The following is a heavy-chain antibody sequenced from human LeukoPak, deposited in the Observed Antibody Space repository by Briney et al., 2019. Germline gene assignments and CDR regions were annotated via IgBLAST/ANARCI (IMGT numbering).Heavy chain of an antibody. D-gene: IGHD6-19*01. V-gene: IGHV3-74*01. CDR1: GFTLSSYW. Sequence: GGSLRLSCAASGFTLSSYWMHWVRQAPGKGLVWVSRINGDGSITTYADSVKGRFTISRDNAKNTLYLQMNSPRVEDTAVYYCARDAYSSGWYGYFDYWGQGTLVTVSS. CDR3: ARDAYSSGWYGYFDY. J-gene: IGHJ4*02. CDR2: INGDGSIT.